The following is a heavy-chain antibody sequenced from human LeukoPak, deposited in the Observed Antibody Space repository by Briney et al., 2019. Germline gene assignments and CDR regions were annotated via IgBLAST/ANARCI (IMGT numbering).Heavy chain of an antibody. V-gene: IGHV3-48*04. CDR3: GKDMKYSSRWLDY. CDR1: GFTFNSFS. D-gene: IGHD6-13*01. J-gene: IGHJ4*02. CDR2: ISSSSSTI. Sequence: GGSLRLSCAASGFTFNSFSMNWVRQSPGKGLEWVSYISSSSSTIYYADSVKGRFTISRDNAKNSLYLQMNSLRAEDTALYYCGKDMKYSSRWLDYWGQGTLVTVSS.